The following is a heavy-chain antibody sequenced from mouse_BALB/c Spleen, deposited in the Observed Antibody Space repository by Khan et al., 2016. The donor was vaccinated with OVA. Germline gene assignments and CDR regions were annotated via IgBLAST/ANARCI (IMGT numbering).Heavy chain of an antibody. Sequence: EVELVESGGGLVKPGGSLKLSCAASGFTFSSYGMSWVRQTPEKRLEWVATISGGGSYTYYPDSVKGRFTISRDNAKNNLYLQLSSLRSEATPLYYCASERRLRRSWFAYWGQGTLVTVSA. CDR1: GFTFSSYG. V-gene: IGHV5-9-2*01. J-gene: IGHJ3*01. CDR2: ISGGGSYT. CDR3: ASERRLRRSWFAY.